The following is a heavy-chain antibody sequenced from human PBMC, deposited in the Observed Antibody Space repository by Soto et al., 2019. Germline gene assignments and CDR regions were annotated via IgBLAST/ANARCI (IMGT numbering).Heavy chain of an antibody. Sequence: SETLSLTCAVSGYSNSSGCYWGWIRQHPGNGLEWIGSLYHSGSTYYNPSLKSRVTISVDTSKNQFSLKLSSVTAADTAVYYCANALDPLSSRFCGRGLWGQRT. CDR1: GYSNSSGCY. D-gene: IGHD6-13*01. CDR2: LYHSGST. J-gene: IGHJ6*02. V-gene: IGHV4-38-2*01. CDR3: ANALDPLSSRFCGRGL.